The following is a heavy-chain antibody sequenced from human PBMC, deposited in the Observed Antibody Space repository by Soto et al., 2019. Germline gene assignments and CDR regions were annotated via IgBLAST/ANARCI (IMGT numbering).Heavy chain of an antibody. CDR3: AKDSGYSSGWYDGYDAFDI. J-gene: IGHJ3*02. V-gene: IGHV3-9*01. Sequence: GGSLRLSCAASGFTFDDYAMHWVRQAPGKGLEWVSGISWNSGSIGYADSVKGRFTISRDNAKNSLYLQMNSLRAEDTALYYCAKDSGYSSGWYDGYDAFDIWGQGTMVTVS. CDR1: GFTFDDYA. CDR2: ISWNSGSI. D-gene: IGHD6-19*01.